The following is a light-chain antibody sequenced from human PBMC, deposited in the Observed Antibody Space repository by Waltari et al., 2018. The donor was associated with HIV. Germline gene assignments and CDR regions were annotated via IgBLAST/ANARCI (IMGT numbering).Light chain of an antibody. Sequence: QAVLTQPSSLSASPGASASLTCTLRSGINVGTYTINWYQQQPGSPPKYLLRYKSDSDKQQGSGVPSRFSGSKDASANAGILLISGLQSEDEADYYCMIWYSSAGVFGGGTKLTVL. CDR3: MIWYSSAGV. CDR1: SGINVGTYT. J-gene: IGLJ3*02. CDR2: YKSDSDK. V-gene: IGLV5-45*02.